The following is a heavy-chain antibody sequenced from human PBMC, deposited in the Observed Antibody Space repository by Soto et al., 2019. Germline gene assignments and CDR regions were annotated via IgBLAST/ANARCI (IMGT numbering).Heavy chain of an antibody. Sequence: GGPWRLSCEGFGFPFSSYAFPGAGRAPGRGREGGAVIWYDGSNKYYADSVKGRFTISRDNSKNTLYLQMNSLRAEDTAVYYCARDDWEEGYSSGWYELNYYYYGMDVWGQGTTVTVSS. CDR3: ARDDWEEGYSSGWYELNYYYYGMDV. J-gene: IGHJ6*02. CDR2: IWYDGSNK. CDR1: GFPFSSYA. D-gene: IGHD6-19*01. V-gene: IGHV3-33*01.